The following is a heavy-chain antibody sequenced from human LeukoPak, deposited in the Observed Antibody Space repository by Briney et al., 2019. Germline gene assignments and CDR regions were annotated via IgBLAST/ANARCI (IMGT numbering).Heavy chain of an antibody. D-gene: IGHD6-6*01. V-gene: IGHV4-59*01. Sequence: SETLFLTCTVSGGSINTYYWSWLRQPPGKGLEWIGFVSYSGDTDYNPSLKGRVTLSVDLSKNHFSLKLSSVTAADTAVYYCARGRSVWYSSSPVDYWGQGTLVTVSS. CDR3: ARGRSVWYSSSPVDY. CDR2: VSYSGDT. J-gene: IGHJ4*02. CDR1: GGSINTYY.